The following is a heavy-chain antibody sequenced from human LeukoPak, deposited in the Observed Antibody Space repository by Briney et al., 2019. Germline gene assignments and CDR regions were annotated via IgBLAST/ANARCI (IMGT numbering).Heavy chain of an antibody. D-gene: IGHD3-3*01. CDR1: GFTFDDYA. V-gene: IGHV3-9*01. CDR2: ISWNSGSI. Sequence: GGSLRLSCAASGFTFDDYAMHWVRQAPGKGLEWVSGISWNSGSIGYADSVKGRFTISRDNAKNSLYLQMNSLRAEDTAVYYCASTYDFWSGTDYWGQGTLVTVSS. CDR3: ASTYDFWSGTDY. J-gene: IGHJ4*02.